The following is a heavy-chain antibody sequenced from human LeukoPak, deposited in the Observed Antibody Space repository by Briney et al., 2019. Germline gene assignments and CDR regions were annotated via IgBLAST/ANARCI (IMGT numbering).Heavy chain of an antibody. J-gene: IGHJ3*02. CDR1: GFTFSSYA. CDR3: AKSLMGIAAPDAFDI. D-gene: IGHD6-13*01. CDR2: ISGSGGST. V-gene: IGHV3-23*01. Sequence: SGGSLRLSCAASGFTFSSYAMSWVRQAPGKGLEWVSAISGSGGSTFSADSVKGRFTISRDNSKNTLYLQMNSLRAEDTAVYYCAKSLMGIAAPDAFDIWGQGTMVTVSS.